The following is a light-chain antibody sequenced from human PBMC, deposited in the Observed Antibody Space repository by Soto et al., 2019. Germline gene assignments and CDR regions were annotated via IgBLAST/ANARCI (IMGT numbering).Light chain of an antibody. V-gene: IGKV3-15*01. CDR1: QSVRSN. CDR2: GAS. CDR3: QQYNNWPQP. Sequence: EIVMTQSPATLSVSPGERATLSCRASQSVRSNLAWYQQKPGQAPRLLIYGASTRATGIPARFSGSGSGTELTLTISSLQSEDSAVYYCQQYNNWPQPFGQGTKLEIK. J-gene: IGKJ2*01.